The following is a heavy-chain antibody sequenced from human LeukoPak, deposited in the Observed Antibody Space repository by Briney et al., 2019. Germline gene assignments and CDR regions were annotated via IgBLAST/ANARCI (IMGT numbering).Heavy chain of an antibody. D-gene: IGHD3-10*01. V-gene: IGHV1-58*02. J-gene: IGHJ4*02. CDR2: IVVGSGNT. CDR1: GFTFTSST. CDR3: AGTPWFGELTLDY. Sequence: SVKVSCKATGFTFTSSTIQWVRQARGQRLEWIGWIVVGSGNTNYAQKFQERVIITRDMSTTTVYMELSSLRSEDTAVYYCAGTPWFGELTLDYWGQGTLVTVSS.